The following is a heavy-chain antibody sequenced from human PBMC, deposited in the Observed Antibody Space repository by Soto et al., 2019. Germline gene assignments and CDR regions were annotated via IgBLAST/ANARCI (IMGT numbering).Heavy chain of an antibody. CDR2: VSPPFRTS. J-gene: IGHJ6*02. CDR3: ARVLYYGSGSYSPYGMDV. V-gene: IGHV1-69*01. Sequence: QVQLVQSGAEVKKPGSSVKVSCKTSGVSFNNNGIGWVRQAPGHGLEWMGGVSPPFRTSNYARKFQGRISITADASTGTVNMELSILTSEDTAQYYCARVLYYGSGSYSPYGMDVWGQGTMVTVSS. CDR1: GVSFNNNG. D-gene: IGHD3-10*01.